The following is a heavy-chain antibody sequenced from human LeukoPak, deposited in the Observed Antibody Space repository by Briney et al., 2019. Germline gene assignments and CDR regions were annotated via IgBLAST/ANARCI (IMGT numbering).Heavy chain of an antibody. CDR2: ISAGGGEST. CDR3: SRTLWTYNYYFDS. J-gene: IGHJ4*02. D-gene: IGHD3-10*01. Sequence: GGSLRLSCAGSGFTFSYSAMSWVRQAPGRGLECVSVISAGGGESTYYADSVKGRFTISRDDSKSTLYLQMNSLKAEDAAVYYCSRTLWTYNYYFDSWGQGTLVTVSS. CDR1: GFTFSYSA. V-gene: IGHV3-23*01.